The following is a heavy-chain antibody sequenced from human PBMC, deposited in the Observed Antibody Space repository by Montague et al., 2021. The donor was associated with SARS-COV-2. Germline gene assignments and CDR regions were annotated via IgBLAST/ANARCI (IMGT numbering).Heavy chain of an antibody. V-gene: IGHV4-4*07. CDR2: IYTSGST. Sequence: SETLSLTCTVSGGSISSYYWSWIRQAAGKGLEWIGRIYTSGSTSYNPALKSRVTMSMDTSKNQFSLKLSSVTAADTAVYYCARDHGCDGLAFDYWGQGTLVTVSS. CDR3: ARDHGCDGLAFDY. J-gene: IGHJ4*02. CDR1: GGSISSYY. D-gene: IGHD5-12*01.